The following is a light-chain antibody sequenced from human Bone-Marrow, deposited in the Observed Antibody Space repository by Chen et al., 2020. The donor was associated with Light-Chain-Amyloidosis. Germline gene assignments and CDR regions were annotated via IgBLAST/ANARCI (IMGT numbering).Light chain of an antibody. J-gene: IGLJ1*01. CDR3: SSYTTSGTHV. CDR2: DVR. V-gene: IGLV2-14*03. Sequence: QSALTQPASVSGYPGQSITISCTGTSSDVGAYNYVSWYQHHPGKAPKLMIFDVRNRPSGVSDRFSGSKSGNTASLTISGLQAEDEADYYCSSYTTSGTHVFGTGTKVTVL. CDR1: SSDVGAYNY.